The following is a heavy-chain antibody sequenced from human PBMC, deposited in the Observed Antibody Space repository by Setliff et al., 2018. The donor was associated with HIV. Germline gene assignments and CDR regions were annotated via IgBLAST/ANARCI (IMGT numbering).Heavy chain of an antibody. D-gene: IGHD3-10*01. CDR3: AQAQTSVSGSYYQYLQH. CDR1: GFSFSNYA. CDR2: ISGNGGNT. Sequence: GGSLRLSCSASGFSFSNYAMHWVRQAPGKGLEYASAISGNGGNTYYTDSVKGRFTISRDNSKNTLYLRMNSLRAEDTAVYYCAQAQTSVSGSYYQYLQHWGQGTLVTVSS. V-gene: IGHV3-64*04. J-gene: IGHJ1*01.